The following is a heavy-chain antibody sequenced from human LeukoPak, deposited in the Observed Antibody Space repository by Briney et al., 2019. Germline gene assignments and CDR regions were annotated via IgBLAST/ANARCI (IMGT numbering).Heavy chain of an antibody. CDR2: LAYDGTNQ. V-gene: IGHV3-30*04. D-gene: IGHD3-16*02. CDR1: GFDSNVYA. Sequence: PGGSLRLSCVTSGFDSNVYAMHWVRHSPGKGLEWVALLAYDGTNQYYADFVKGRVTISRDNSKNTGFLQMNSLRPQDTAIYYSSKGGPLGETNRFYHWGEGTLCTVSS. CDR3: SKGGPLGETNRFYH. J-gene: IGHJ4*02.